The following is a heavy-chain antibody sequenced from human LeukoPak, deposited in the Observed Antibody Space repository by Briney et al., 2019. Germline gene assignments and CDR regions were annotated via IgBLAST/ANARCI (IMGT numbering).Heavy chain of an antibody. J-gene: IGHJ4*02. CDR2: VSPSGST. CDR1: GGSISTFH. V-gene: IGHV4-4*07. D-gene: IGHD5-12*01. CDR3: ARDERNSGYPDY. Sequence: SETLSLTCTVSGGSISTFHWHWIRQSAGKGLEWIGRVSPSGSTVYDPPLKSRVIISVDTSKNQFSLKLSSVTAADTALYFCARDERNSGYPDYWGQGTLSASPQ.